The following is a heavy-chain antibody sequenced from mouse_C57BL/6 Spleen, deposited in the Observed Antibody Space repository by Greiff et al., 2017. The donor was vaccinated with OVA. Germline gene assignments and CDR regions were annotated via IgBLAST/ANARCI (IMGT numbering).Heavy chain of an antibody. Sequence: QVQLQQSGAELVKPGASVKLSCKASGSTFTSYWMQWVKQRPGQGLEWIGEIDPSDSYPNYNQKFKGKAPLTVDTSSSTAYMQLSSLTTEDSAVYYCARHNYVSSRYCDVWGTGTTVTVSS. CDR1: GSTFTSYW. CDR3: ARHNYVSSRYCDV. D-gene: IGHD1-1*01. J-gene: IGHJ1*03. V-gene: IGHV1-50*01. CDR2: IDPSDSYP.